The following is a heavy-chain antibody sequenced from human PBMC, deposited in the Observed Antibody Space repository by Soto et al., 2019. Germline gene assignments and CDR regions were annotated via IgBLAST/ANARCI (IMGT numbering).Heavy chain of an antibody. V-gene: IGHV1-18*01. Sequence: SVKVSCKASCDTLTNYGISWVRQAPVQGLEWMGWMSTYNGNTNYAQKFQGRVTMTTDTSATTCYMELRSLTSDDTAVYYCARDIFGVNILLDYWGQGALVTVSS. CDR1: CDTLTNYG. CDR2: MSTYNGNT. D-gene: IGHD3-3*01. J-gene: IGHJ4*02. CDR3: ARDIFGVNILLDY.